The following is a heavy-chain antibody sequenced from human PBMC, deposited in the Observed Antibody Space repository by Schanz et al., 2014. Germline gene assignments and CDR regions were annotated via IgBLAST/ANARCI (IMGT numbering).Heavy chain of an antibody. CDR1: GITLSGYG. Sequence: QVQLVESGGGVVQPGRSLRLSCAASGITLSGYGLHWVRQAPGKGLEWVGFISFDGRNTGYAHSVKGRFTISRDNSKNALYLQMDSLRAEDTAVYYCASSRTRYCSSTSCVPGAFDFWGQGTLVTVSS. CDR2: ISFDGRNT. D-gene: IGHD2-2*01. CDR3: ASSRTRYCSSTSCVPGAFDF. V-gene: IGHV3-30*03. J-gene: IGHJ3*01.